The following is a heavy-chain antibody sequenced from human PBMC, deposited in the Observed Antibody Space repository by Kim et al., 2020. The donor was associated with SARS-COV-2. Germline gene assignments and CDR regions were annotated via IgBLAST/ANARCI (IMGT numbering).Heavy chain of an antibody. Sequence: SETLSLTCAVYGGSFSGYYWSWIRQPPGKGPEWSGELNHSGSTNYNPSLKSRVTISVDTSKNQFSLKLGSVTAADTAVYYCARGPAREITIFGVVNQKKNWFDPWGQGTLVTVSS. CDR3: ARGPAREITIFGVVNQKKNWFDP. V-gene: IGHV4-34*01. CDR2: LNHSGST. J-gene: IGHJ5*02. D-gene: IGHD3-3*01. CDR1: GGSFSGYY.